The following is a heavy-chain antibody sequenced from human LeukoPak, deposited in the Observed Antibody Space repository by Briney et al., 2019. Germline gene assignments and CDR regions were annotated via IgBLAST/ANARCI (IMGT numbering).Heavy chain of an antibody. Sequence: SETLSLTCTVSGGSISSYYWSWIRQPPGKGLEWIGYIYYSGSTNYNPSLKSRVTISVDTSKNQFSLKLSSVTAADTAVYYCARGTYYDSSGYYYRQYYYYGMDVWGQGTTVTVSS. CDR2: IYYSGST. J-gene: IGHJ6*02. D-gene: IGHD3-22*01. CDR1: GGSISSYY. CDR3: ARGTYYDSSGYYYRQYYYYGMDV. V-gene: IGHV4-59*12.